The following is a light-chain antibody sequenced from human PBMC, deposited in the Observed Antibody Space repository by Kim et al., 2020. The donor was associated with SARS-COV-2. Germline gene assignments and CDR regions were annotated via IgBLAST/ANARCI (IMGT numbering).Light chain of an antibody. CDR1: NNVIGRYNV. Sequence: GQSITISCTGTNNVIGRYNVVSWYQQHPGRAPILVIFDVSRPPPGVYVRFSASKSGNTASLTISSLQADDEADYYCCSFTSRPSWVFGGGTKVTVL. CDR2: DVS. V-gene: IGLV2-14*03. J-gene: IGLJ3*02. CDR3: CSFTSRPSWV.